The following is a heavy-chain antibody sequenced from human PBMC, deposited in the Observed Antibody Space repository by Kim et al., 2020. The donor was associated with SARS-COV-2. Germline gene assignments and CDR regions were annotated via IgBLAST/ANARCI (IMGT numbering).Heavy chain of an antibody. CDR3: ARDRTMGGIDY. D-gene: IGHD3-10*01. CDR2: IKRDGSEK. Sequence: GGSLRLSCAASGFTFSSYWMSWVRQAPAKGLEWVANIKRDGSEKNYVDSVKGQFTISRDNAKNSLYLQMNSLRAEDTAVYYCARDRTMGGIDYWGQGTLVTVSS. V-gene: IGHV3-7*01. CDR1: GFTFSSYW. J-gene: IGHJ4*02.